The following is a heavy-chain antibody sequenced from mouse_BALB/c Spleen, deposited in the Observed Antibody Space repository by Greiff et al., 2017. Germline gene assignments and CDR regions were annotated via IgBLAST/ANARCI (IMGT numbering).Heavy chain of an antibody. Sequence: EVQLQQYGPELVKPGASVKMSCKASGYTFTSYVMHWVKQKPGQGLEWIGYINPYNDGTKYNEKFKGKATLTSDKSSSTAYMELSSLTSEDSAVYYCARGGQLGRGSWFAYWGQGTLVTVSA. D-gene: IGHD4-1*02. CDR1: GYTFTSYV. CDR3: ARGGQLGRGSWFAY. J-gene: IGHJ3*01. V-gene: IGHV1-14*01. CDR2: INPYNDGT.